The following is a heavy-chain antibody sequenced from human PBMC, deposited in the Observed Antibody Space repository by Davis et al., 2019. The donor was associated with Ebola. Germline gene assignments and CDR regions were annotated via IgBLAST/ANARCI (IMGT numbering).Heavy chain of an antibody. V-gene: IGHV3-30-3*01. J-gene: IGHJ6*02. CDR1: GFTCSSYA. CDR2: ISYDGSNK. CDR3: ARGGLLAPAAYYYYAMDV. D-gene: IGHD3-22*01. Sequence: PGGSLILSCAASGFTCSSYAMHWVRHAPGKGLEWVAVISYDGSNKYYADSVKGRFTISRDNSKNTLFLQMNSLRAEDTAVYYCARGGLLAPAAYYYYAMDVWGQGTTVTVSS.